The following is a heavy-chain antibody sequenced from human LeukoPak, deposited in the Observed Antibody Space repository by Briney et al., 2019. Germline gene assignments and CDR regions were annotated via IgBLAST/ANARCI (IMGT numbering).Heavy chain of an antibody. Sequence: SETLSLTCTVSGGSISSTSYYGGWIRQPPGKGLEWIGSVYYSGSTYYNSSLKSRVTISVDTSKSQFSLKLNSVTAADTAVYYCARRSVIVGATFDYWGQGTLVTVSS. V-gene: IGHV4-39*01. J-gene: IGHJ4*02. CDR3: ARRSVIVGATFDY. CDR2: VYYSGST. CDR1: GGSISSTSYY. D-gene: IGHD1-26*01.